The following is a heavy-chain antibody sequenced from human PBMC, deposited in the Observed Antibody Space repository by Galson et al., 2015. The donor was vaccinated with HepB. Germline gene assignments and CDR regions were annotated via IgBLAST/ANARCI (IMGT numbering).Heavy chain of an antibody. J-gene: IGHJ6*02. D-gene: IGHD3-22*01. V-gene: IGHV1-46*01. Sequence: SVKVSCKASGYTFTSYYMHWVRQAPGQGLEWMGIINPSGGSTSYAQKFQGRVTMTRDTSTSTVYMELSSLRSEDTAVYYCARDRDYYDSSGYYSGLGYYYYGMDVWGQGTTVTVSS. CDR2: INPSGGST. CDR3: ARDRDYYDSSGYYSGLGYYYYGMDV. CDR1: GYTFTSYY.